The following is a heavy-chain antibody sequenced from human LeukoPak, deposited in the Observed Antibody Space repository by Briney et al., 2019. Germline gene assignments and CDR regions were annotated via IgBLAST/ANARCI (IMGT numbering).Heavy chain of an antibody. CDR2: IYYSGST. CDR3: ARGRIQLWY. Sequence: SETLSLTCTVSGGSISTYYCSWIRQPPGKGLEWIGYIYYSGSTNYNPSLKSRATISVDTSKNQFSLKLTSVTAADTAVYYCARGRIQLWYWGEGTLVTVSS. J-gene: IGHJ4*02. V-gene: IGHV4-59*01. CDR1: GGSISTYY. D-gene: IGHD5-18*01.